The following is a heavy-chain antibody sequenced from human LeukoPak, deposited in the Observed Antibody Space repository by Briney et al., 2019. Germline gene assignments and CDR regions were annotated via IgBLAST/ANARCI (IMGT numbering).Heavy chain of an antibody. CDR2: IYTSGST. J-gene: IGHJ5*02. CDR3: ARVVLLPNWFDP. Sequence: SETLSLTCTVSGGSVSSGSYFWSWIRQPAGKGLEWIGRIYTSGSTNYNPSLKSRVTMSVDTSKNQFSLKLSSVTAADTAVYYCARVVLLPNWFDPWGQGTLVTVSS. CDR1: GGSVSSGSYF. V-gene: IGHV4-61*02. D-gene: IGHD2-15*01.